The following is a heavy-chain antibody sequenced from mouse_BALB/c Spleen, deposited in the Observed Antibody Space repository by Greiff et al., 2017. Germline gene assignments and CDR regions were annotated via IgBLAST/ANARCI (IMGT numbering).Heavy chain of an antibody. J-gene: IGHJ4*01. CDR2: INPSTGYT. CDR3: ARGRFYAMDY. CDR1: GYTFTDYW. V-gene: IGHV1S26*01. Sequence: VQLQQPGAELVMPGASVKMSCKASGYTFTDYWMHWVKQRPGQGLEWIGYINPSTGYTEYNQKFKDKATLTADKSSSTAYMQLSSLTSEDSAVYYCARGRFYAMDYWGQGTSVTVSS.